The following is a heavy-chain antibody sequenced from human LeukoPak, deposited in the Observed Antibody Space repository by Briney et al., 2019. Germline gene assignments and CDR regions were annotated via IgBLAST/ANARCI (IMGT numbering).Heavy chain of an antibody. CDR1: GFTFSSYA. CDR2: TSYDGNNK. Sequence: GGSLRLSCAASGFTFSSYAMSWVRQAPGKGLEWVAVTSYDGNNKKYADSVKGRFTISRDNSKNTLYLQMNSLRAEDTAVFYCARDSSTSIFSLSAFDIWGQGTMVTVSS. J-gene: IGHJ3*02. V-gene: IGHV3-30*04. CDR3: ARDSSTSIFSLSAFDI. D-gene: IGHD2-2*01.